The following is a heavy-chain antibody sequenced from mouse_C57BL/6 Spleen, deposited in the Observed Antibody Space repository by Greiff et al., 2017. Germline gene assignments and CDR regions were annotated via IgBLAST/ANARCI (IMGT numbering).Heavy chain of an antibody. V-gene: IGHV1-82*01. CDR1: GYAFSSSW. Sequence: VQLQESGPELVKPGASVKISCKASGYAFSSSWMNWVKQRPGKGLEWIGRIYPGDGDTNYNGKFKGKATLTADKSSSTAYMQLSSLTSEDSAVYFCAREGTTYYDYDGFAYWGQGTLVTVSA. CDR3: AREGTTYYDYDGFAY. D-gene: IGHD2-4*01. J-gene: IGHJ3*01. CDR2: IYPGDGDT.